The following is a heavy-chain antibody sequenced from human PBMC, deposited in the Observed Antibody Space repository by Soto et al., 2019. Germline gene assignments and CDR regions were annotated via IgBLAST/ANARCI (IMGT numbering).Heavy chain of an antibody. V-gene: IGHV1-18*01. CDR1: GYIFTSYG. Sequence: QVQLVQSGTEVEKPGASVKVSCKASGYIFTSYGISWVRLVPGQGLEWMGWISAYKGYTKYAQILQGRVTMTTHTPTRTAYMELRSLTSDDTSVYYCARVGVAGTSPTPHGFDNWCQRTLVTVSS. CDR2: ISAYKGYT. CDR3: ARVGVAGTSPTPHGFDN. J-gene: IGHJ4*02. D-gene: IGHD6-19*01.